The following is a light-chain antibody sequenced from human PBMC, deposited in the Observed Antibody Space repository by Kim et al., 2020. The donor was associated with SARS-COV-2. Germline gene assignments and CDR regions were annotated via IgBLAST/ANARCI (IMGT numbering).Light chain of an antibody. V-gene: IGKV1-5*03. Sequence: GSVGKEVTIPCRAVGNFDEGLVSDKHKPGEGPKVLFYMASSLESGVPSRFSGSGSGTEFSLTLRSLQPYDIATCNSQKDNAFPLTFVGGTKVDIK. J-gene: IGKJ4*01. CDR2: MAS. CDR1: GNFDEG. CDR3: QKDNAFPLT.